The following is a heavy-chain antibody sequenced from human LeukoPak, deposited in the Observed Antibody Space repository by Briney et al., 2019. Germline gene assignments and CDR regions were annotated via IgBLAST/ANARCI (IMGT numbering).Heavy chain of an antibody. CDR1: GYIFINYA. CDR2: INTYNGDT. D-gene: IGHD1-26*01. J-gene: IGHJ4*02. Sequence: ASVKVSCKASGYIFINYALTWVRQAPGQGLEWMGWINTYNGDTNYAQKFQGRVSMTTDTSTSTVYMELRSLRSDDAAVYYCARDAWETHRRDSCFDFWGQGTLVTVSS. V-gene: IGHV1-18*01. CDR3: ARDAWETHRRDSCFDF.